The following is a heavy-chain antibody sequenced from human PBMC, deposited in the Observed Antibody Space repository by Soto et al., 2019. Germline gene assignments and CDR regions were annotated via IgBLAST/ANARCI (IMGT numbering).Heavy chain of an antibody. Sequence: EVQLLESGGGLVQPGGSLRLSCAASGFTFSSYAMSWVRQAPGKGLEWVSAISGSGGSTYYADSVKGRFTISRDNSKNTLHLQMNSLRAEDTAVYYCAKDRSPVIAATTFDYWGQGTLVTVSS. CDR2: ISGSGGST. CDR3: AKDRSPVIAATTFDY. D-gene: IGHD6-6*01. CDR1: GFTFSSYA. J-gene: IGHJ4*02. V-gene: IGHV3-23*01.